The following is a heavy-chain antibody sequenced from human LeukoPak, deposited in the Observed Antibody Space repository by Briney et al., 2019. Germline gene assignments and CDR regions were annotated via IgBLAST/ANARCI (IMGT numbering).Heavy chain of an antibody. CDR1: GDRVSSNSAT. CDR2: TYYRSKWYN. CDR3: ARAKGRSPLFDY. V-gene: IGHV6-1*01. D-gene: IGHD6-13*01. Sequence: ASQTLSLTCAISGDRVSSNSATWNWIRQSPSRGLEWLGRTYYRSKWYNDYAVSVKGRIAINPDTSKNQFSLQLNSVTPEDTAVYYCARAKGRSPLFDYWGQGTLVTVSS. J-gene: IGHJ4*02.